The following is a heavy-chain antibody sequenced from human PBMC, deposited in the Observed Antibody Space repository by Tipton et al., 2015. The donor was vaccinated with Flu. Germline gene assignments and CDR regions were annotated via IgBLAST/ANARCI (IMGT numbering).Heavy chain of an antibody. CDR3: ARGSGPMVRGGTGAY. CDR2: ISYDGSNK. Sequence: SLRLSCAASGFTFSSYAMHWVRQAPGKGLEWVAVISYDGSNKYYADSVKGRFTISRDNSKNTLYLQMNSLRAEDTAVYYCARGSGPMVRGGTGAYWGQGTLVTVSS. CDR1: GFTFSSYA. J-gene: IGHJ4*02. V-gene: IGHV3-30*04. D-gene: IGHD3-10*01.